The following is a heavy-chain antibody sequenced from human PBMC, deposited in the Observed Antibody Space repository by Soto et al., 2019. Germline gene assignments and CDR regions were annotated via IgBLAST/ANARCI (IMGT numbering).Heavy chain of an antibody. V-gene: IGHV4-30-4*01. Sequence: QVQLQESGPGLVKPSQTLSLTCTVSGGSISSGDYYWSWLRQPPGKGLEWVGDIYYSGSTYYNPSIESRVPISVDTSKNQFSLKLSSVTAADTAVYYCARGLGEYDFWGGYYTGGRAWFDPWGQGTLVSVSS. D-gene: IGHD3-3*01. CDR2: IYYSGST. CDR1: GGSISSGDYY. CDR3: ARGLGEYDFWGGYYTGGRAWFDP. J-gene: IGHJ5*02.